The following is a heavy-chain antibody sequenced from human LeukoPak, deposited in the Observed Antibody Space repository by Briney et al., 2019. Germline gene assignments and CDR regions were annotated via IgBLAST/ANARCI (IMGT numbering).Heavy chain of an antibody. CDR2: IVVGSGNT. J-gene: IGHJ3*02. CDR3: AAGIYGSGSYYSSHNGLSDAFDI. V-gene: IGHV1-58*02. CDR1: GFTFTSSA. Sequence: ASVTVSCKASGFTFTSSAMQWVRQARGQRLEWIGWIVVGSGNTNYAQKFQERVTITRDMSTSTAYMELSSLRSEDTAVYYCAAGIYGSGSYYSSHNGLSDAFDIWGQGTMVTVSS. D-gene: IGHD3-10*01.